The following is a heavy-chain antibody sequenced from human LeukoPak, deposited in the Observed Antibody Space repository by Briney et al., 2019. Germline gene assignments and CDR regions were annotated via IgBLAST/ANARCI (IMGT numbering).Heavy chain of an antibody. CDR3: ARDPELENGFDP. V-gene: IGHV1-69*04. D-gene: IGHD1-1*01. CDR1: GGTFSSYA. Sequence: ASVKVSCKASGGTFSSYAISWVRQAPGQGLEWMGRITPILGIANYAQKFQGRVTITADKSTSTAYMELSSLRSEDTAVYYCARDPELENGFDPWGQGTLVTVSS. J-gene: IGHJ5*02. CDR2: ITPILGIA.